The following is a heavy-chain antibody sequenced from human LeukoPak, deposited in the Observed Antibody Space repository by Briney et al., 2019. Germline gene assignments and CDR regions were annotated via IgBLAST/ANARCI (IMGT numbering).Heavy chain of an antibody. CDR3: ARRYYAIDY. CDR1: GFTFSNYW. CDR2: INGDGRST. V-gene: IGHV3-74*01. D-gene: IGHD1-26*01. Sequence: SGGSLRLSCAASGFTFSNYWMHWVRQAPGKGLVWVSRINGDGRSTTYADSVKGRFTISRDNAKNTLYLQMNSLRAEDTAVYYCARRYYAIDYWGQGTLVTVSS. J-gene: IGHJ4*02.